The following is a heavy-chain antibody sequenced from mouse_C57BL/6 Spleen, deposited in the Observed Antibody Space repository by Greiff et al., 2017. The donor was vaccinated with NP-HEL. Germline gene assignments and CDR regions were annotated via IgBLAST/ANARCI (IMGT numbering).Heavy chain of an antibody. Sequence: QVQLKQSGPELVKPGASVKISCKASGYAFSSSWMNWVKQRPGKGLEWIGRIYPGDGDTNYNGKFKGKATLTADKSSSTAYMQLSSLTSEDSAVYFCARGNYALAMDYWGQGTSVTVSS. CDR1: GYAFSSSW. CDR3: ARGNYALAMDY. CDR2: IYPGDGDT. D-gene: IGHD1-1*01. J-gene: IGHJ4*01. V-gene: IGHV1-82*01.